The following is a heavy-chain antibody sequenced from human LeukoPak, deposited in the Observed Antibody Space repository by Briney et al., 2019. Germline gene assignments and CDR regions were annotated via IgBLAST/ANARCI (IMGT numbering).Heavy chain of an antibody. D-gene: IGHD2-2*01. CDR2: IKSKTDGGTT. CDR3: TTASDIVVVPAARAYYYYMDV. CDR1: GFTFSNAW. V-gene: IGHV3-15*01. J-gene: IGHJ6*03. Sequence: SGGSLRLSCAASGFTFSNAWMSWVRQAPGKGLEWVGRIKSKTDGGTTDYAAPVKGRFTISRDDSKNTLYLQMNSLKTEDTAVYYCTTASDIVVVPAARAYYYYMDVWGKGTTVTISS.